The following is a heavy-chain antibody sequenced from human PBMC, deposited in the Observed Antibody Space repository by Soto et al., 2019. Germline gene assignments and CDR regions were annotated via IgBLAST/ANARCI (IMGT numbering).Heavy chain of an antibody. CDR2: MNPNSGNT. D-gene: IGHD3-3*01. CDR1: GYTFTSYD. CDR3: ARGQYYDFWSGYIEPMGELSLLNAFDI. V-gene: IGHV1-8*01. J-gene: IGHJ3*02. Sequence: ASVKVACKASGYTFTSYDINWVRQATGQGLEWMGWMNPNSGNTGYAQKFQGRVTMTRNTSISTAYMELSSLRSEDTAVYYCARGQYYDFWSGYIEPMGELSLLNAFDIWGQGTMVTVSS.